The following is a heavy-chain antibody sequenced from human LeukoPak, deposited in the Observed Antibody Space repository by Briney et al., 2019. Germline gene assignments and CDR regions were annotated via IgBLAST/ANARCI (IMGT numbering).Heavy chain of an antibody. CDR2: INPSGGST. V-gene: IGHV1-46*01. CDR3: ARDRFREYYDSSGQDNWFDP. J-gene: IGHJ5*02. D-gene: IGHD3-22*01. CDR1: GYTFTSYY. Sequence: ASVKVSCKASGYTFTSYYMHWVRQAPGQGLEWMGIINPSGGSTSYAQKFQGRVTMTRDTSTSTVYMELSSLRSEDTAVYYCARDRFREYYDSSGQDNWFDPWGQGTLVTVSS.